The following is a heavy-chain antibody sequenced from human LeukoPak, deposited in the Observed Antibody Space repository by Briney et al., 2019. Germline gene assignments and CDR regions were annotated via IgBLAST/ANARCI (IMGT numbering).Heavy chain of an antibody. CDR2: ISGSGGST. V-gene: IGHV3-23*01. CDR1: GFAFSSYA. J-gene: IGHJ6*02. D-gene: IGHD3-10*01. Sequence: GGSLRLSCAASGFAFSSYAMSWVRQAPGKGLEWVSAISGSGGSTYYADSVEGRFTISRDNSKNTLYLQMNSLRAEDTAVYYCARDSPYGSVHDYYYGMDVWGQGTTVTVSS. CDR3: ARDSPYGSVHDYYYGMDV.